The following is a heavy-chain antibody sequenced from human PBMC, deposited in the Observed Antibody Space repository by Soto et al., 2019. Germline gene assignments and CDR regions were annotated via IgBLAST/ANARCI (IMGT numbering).Heavy chain of an antibody. Sequence: QVQLQQWGAGLLKPSETLSLTCAVYGGSFSGYYWSWIRQPPGKGLEWIGEINHSGSTNYNPSLKSRVTISVDTSKNQFSLKLSSVTAADTAVYYCARHRFGVVITWGQGPVVTVSS. V-gene: IGHV4-34*01. CDR1: GGSFSGYY. J-gene: IGHJ5*02. CDR2: INHSGST. CDR3: ARHRFGVVIT. D-gene: IGHD3-3*01.